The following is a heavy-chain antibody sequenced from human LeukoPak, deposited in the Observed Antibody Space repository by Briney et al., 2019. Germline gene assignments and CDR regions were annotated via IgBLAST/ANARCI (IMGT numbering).Heavy chain of an antibody. CDR1: GYTFTKNF. CDR2: INPNDGGT. Sequence: ASVKVSCKASGYTFTKNFLHWVRQAPGQGLEWMGWINPNDGGTLYAQKFQGRVTMTTDTSITTAYMEMITLTSDDTAVYYCARDDYGDLQYFENWGQGTLVTVSS. D-gene: IGHD4-17*01. J-gene: IGHJ4*02. V-gene: IGHV1-2*02. CDR3: ARDDYGDLQYFEN.